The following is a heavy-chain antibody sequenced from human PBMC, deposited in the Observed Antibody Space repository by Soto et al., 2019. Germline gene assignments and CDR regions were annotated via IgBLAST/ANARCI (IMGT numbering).Heavy chain of an antibody. CDR2: VSYDGSHK. CDR3: AKEMYPRTVLDSSSPWGDY. V-gene: IGHV3-30*18. J-gene: IGHJ4*02. Sequence: QVQLVQSGGGVIQPGKSLRLSCAASGITFTTYGMHWVRQTPRKGLEWVAVVSYDGSHKYYADSVKGRFTISRDDSKNTLYLQMNSLRVEDTAVYYCAKEMYPRTVLDSSSPWGDYWGQGTLVTVSS. CDR1: GITFTTYG. D-gene: IGHD6-6*01.